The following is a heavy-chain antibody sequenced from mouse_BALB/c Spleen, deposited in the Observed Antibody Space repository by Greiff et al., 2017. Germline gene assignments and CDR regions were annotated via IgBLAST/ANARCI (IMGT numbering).Heavy chain of an antibody. Sequence: EVNVVESGGGLVQPGESLKLSCESNEYEFPSHDMSWVRKTPEKRLELVAAINSDGGSTYYPDTMERRFIISRDNTKKTLYLQMSSLRSEDTALYYCARQGDGNHGAMDYWGQGTSVTVSS. J-gene: IGHJ4*01. D-gene: IGHD2-1*01. CDR1: EYEFPSHD. CDR2: INSDGGST. CDR3: ARQGDGNHGAMDY. V-gene: IGHV5-2*01.